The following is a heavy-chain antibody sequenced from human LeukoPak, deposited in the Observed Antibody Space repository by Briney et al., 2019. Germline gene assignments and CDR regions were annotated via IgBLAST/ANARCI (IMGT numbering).Heavy chain of an antibody. D-gene: IGHD6-19*01. CDR2: ISSSGVTI. V-gene: IGHV3-48*03. Sequence: PGGSLRLSCAASGFTFSCYEMSWVRQAPGKGRGRVSYISSSGVTIYYADSVKGRFTISRDNAKNSLYLQKNSLRAEDTAVYYCARSRGAGPGAYFDYWGQGTLITVSS. J-gene: IGHJ4*02. CDR1: GFTFSCYE. CDR3: ARSRGAGPGAYFDY.